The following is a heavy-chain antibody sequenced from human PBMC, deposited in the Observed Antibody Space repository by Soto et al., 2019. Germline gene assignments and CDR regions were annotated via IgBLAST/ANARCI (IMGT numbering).Heavy chain of an antibody. CDR2: ISSSGSTI. CDR3: ARGTYYYDSSGWDP. Sequence: QAGGSLRLSCAASGFTFSSYEMNWVRQAPGKGLEWVSYISSSGSTIYYADSVKGRFTISRDNAKNSLYLQMNSLRAEDTAVYYCARGTYYYDSSGWDPWGQGTLVTVSS. V-gene: IGHV3-48*03. CDR1: GFTFSSYE. J-gene: IGHJ5*02. D-gene: IGHD3-22*01.